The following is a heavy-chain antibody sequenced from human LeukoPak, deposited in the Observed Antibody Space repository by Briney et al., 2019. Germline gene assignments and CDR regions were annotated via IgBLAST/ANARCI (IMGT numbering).Heavy chain of an antibody. D-gene: IGHD1-14*01. CDR2: INTNTGNP. CDR3: ARDRTLFDY. J-gene: IGHJ4*02. CDR1: GYTFTSYA. V-gene: IGHV7-4-1*02. Sequence: GASVKVSCKVSGYTFTSYAMNWVRQAPGQGLDWMGWINTNTGNPTYAEGFTGRFVFSLDTSVSTAYLQISSLKTEDTAVYYCARDRTLFDYWGQGTLVTVSS.